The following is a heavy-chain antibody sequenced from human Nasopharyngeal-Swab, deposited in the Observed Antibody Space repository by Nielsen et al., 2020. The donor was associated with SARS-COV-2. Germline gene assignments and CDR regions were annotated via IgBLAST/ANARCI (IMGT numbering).Heavy chain of an antibody. CDR3: ARSQNWGTYYYYMDV. CDR2: ISSNGGST. CDR1: GFTFRSYA. J-gene: IGHJ6*03. D-gene: IGHD7-27*01. Sequence: GESLKISCAASGFTFRSYAMHWVRQAPGKGLEYVSAISSNGGSTYYANSVKGRFTISRDNSKNTLYLQMGSLRAEDMAVYYCARSQNWGTYYYYMDVWGKGTTVTVSS. V-gene: IGHV3-64*01.